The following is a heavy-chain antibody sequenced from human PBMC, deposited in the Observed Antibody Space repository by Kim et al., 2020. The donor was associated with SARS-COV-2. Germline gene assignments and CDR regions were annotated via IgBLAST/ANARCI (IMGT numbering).Heavy chain of an antibody. V-gene: IGHV3-30*18. Sequence: GGSLRISCAASGFTFSSYGMHWVRQAPGKGLEWVAVISYDGSNKYYADSVKGRFTISRDNSKNTLYLQMNSLRAEDTAVYYCAKGGYYYDSMDGMDVWGQGTTVTVSS. CDR1: GFTFSSYG. CDR2: ISYDGSNK. J-gene: IGHJ6*02. D-gene: IGHD3-22*01. CDR3: AKGGYYYDSMDGMDV.